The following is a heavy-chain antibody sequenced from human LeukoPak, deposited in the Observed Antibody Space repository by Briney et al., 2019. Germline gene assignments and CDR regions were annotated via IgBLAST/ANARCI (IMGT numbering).Heavy chain of an antibody. CDR1: GGTFSSYA. J-gene: IGHJ6*03. D-gene: IGHD4-17*01. CDR2: IIPIFGTA. CDR3: ARSPEMTTVTNYYYYYYMDV. Sequence: SVKVSCKASGGTFSSYAISWVRQAPGQGLEWMGGIIPIFGTANYAQKFQGRVTITADKSTSTAYMELSSLRSEDTAVYYCARSPEMTTVTNYYYYYYMDVWGKGTTVTVSS. V-gene: IGHV1-69*06.